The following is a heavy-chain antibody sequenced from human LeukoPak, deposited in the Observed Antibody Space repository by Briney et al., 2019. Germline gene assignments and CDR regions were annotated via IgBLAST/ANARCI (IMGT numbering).Heavy chain of an antibody. J-gene: IGHJ5*02. Sequence: TSETLSLTCAVYGGSFSGYYWSWIRQPPGKGLEWIGEINHSGSTNYNPSLKSRVTISVDTSKNQFSLKLSSVTAADTAVYYCARQITMVPGVICWFDPWGQGTLVTVSS. CDR3: ARQITMVPGVICWFDP. D-gene: IGHD3-10*01. CDR2: INHSGST. V-gene: IGHV4-34*01. CDR1: GGSFSGYY.